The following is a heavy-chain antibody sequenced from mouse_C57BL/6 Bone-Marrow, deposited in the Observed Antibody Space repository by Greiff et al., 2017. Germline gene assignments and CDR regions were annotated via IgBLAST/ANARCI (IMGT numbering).Heavy chain of an antibody. V-gene: IGHV1-55*01. CDR2: IYPGSGST. J-gene: IGHJ4*01. CDR3: ERRDYYGSSYGNAMDY. D-gene: IGHD1-1*01. Sequence: QVQLQQPGAELVKPGASVKMSCKASGYTFTSYWITWVKQRPGQGLEWIGDIYPGSGSTNYNEKFKSKATLNVDQSSSTAYMPLSSLTSEGSAVYYCERRDYYGSSYGNAMDYWGQGTSVTVSS. CDR1: GYTFTSYW.